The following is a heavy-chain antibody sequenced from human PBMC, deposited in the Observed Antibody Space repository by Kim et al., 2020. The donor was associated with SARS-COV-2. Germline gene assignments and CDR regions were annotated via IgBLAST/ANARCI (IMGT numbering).Heavy chain of an antibody. J-gene: IGHJ4*02. D-gene: IGHD3-9*01. CDR3: ARGLTD. CDR2: INHSGST. CDR1: GGSFSGYY. V-gene: IGHV4-34*01. Sequence: SETLSLTCAVYGGSFSGYYWSWIRQPPGKGLEWIGEINHSGSTNYNPSLKSRVTISVDTSKNQFSLKLSSVTAADTAVYYCARGLTDWGQGTLVTVSS.